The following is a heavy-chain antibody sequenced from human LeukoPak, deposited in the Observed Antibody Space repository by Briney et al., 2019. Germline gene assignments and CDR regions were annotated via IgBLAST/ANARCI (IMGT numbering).Heavy chain of an antibody. Sequence: SSETLSLTCTVSGGSISSSGYYWGWIRQPPGKGLEWIGSIDYSGSTYYNPSLKSRVTISVDTSKNQFSLKLSSVTAADTAVYYCARGRGIAARPVSEYFDYWGQGTLVTVSS. D-gene: IGHD6-6*01. CDR1: GGSISSSGYY. CDR3: ARGRGIAARPVSEYFDY. J-gene: IGHJ4*02. CDR2: IDYSGST. V-gene: IGHV4-39*01.